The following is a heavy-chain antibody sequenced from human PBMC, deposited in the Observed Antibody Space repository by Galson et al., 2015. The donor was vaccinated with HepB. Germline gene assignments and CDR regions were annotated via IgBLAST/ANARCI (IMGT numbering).Heavy chain of an antibody. D-gene: IGHD3-3*01. J-gene: IGHJ4*02. CDR1: GSVFRNDW. CDR3: AGFGWAWSLSY. V-gene: IGHV3-74*01. Sequence: SLRLSCAASGSVFRNDWVHWVRQAPGKGLVWVARINTDGSFTGCADSVKGRFTISRDNARNTLYLQMTDLRVDDTAIYYCAGFGWAWSLSYWSQGAVVTVSS. CDR2: INTDGSFT.